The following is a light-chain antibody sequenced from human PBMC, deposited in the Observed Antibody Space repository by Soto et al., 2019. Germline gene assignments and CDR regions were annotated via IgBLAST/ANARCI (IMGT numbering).Light chain of an antibody. CDR1: QSVSTF. CDR2: DAS. V-gene: IGKV3-11*01. Sequence: EIVLTQSPATLSLSPGERATLSCRASQSVSTFLAWYQQKPGQAPRLLMYDASNRATGIPARFSGSGSGTDFTLTISSLEPEDFAVYYCQQRSNGFTFGGGTKVEIK. CDR3: QQRSNGFT. J-gene: IGKJ4*01.